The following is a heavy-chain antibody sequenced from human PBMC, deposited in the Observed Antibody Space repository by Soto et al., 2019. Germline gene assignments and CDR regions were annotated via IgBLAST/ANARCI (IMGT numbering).Heavy chain of an antibody. CDR3: ARDSLIVVVVAARRYFVY. J-gene: IGHJ4*02. Sequence: QVQLVQSGAEVKKPGASVKVSCKASGYTFTSYGISWVRQAPGQGLEWMGWISAYNGNTNYAQKLQGRVTMTTDTSTSTAYMELRSLRSDDTAVYFCARDSLIVVVVAARRYFVYWGQGSLVTVSS. D-gene: IGHD2-15*01. V-gene: IGHV1-18*01. CDR2: ISAYNGNT. CDR1: GYTFTSYG.